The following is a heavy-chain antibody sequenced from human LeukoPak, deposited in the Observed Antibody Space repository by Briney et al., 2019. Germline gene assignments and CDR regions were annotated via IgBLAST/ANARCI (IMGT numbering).Heavy chain of an antibody. D-gene: IGHD6-6*01. CDR1: GFTFSDSY. CDR3: TRDPRHFDS. V-gene: IGHV3-11*04. CDR2: ISGSGHDI. J-gene: IGHJ5*01. Sequence: GGSLRLSCAASGFTFSDSYMTWVRQAPGKGAEWVAYISGSGHDINYSDSVKGRFTTSRDNAKNSLYLQMSSLRVEDTAVYYCTRDPRHFDSCGQGTLVTVSS.